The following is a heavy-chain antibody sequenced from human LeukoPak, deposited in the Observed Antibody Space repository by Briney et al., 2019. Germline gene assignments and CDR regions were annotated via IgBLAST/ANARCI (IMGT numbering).Heavy chain of an antibody. V-gene: IGHV4-4*07. D-gene: IGHD2-15*01. CDR1: GGSISSYY. J-gene: IGHJ4*02. Sequence: SETLSLTCTVSGGSISSYYWSWIRQPAGKGLEWIGRIYTSGSTNYNPSLKSRVTMSVDTPKNQFSLKLSSVTAADTAVYYCARERCSGGSCYQDYWGQGTLVTVSS. CDR3: ARERCSGGSCYQDY. CDR2: IYTSGST.